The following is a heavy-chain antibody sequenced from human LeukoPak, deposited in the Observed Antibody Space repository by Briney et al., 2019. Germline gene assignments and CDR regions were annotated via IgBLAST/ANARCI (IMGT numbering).Heavy chain of an antibody. Sequence: SETLSLICSVSGDSISSYSWSWIRQPAGKGLEWIGRIYISGGTNYNPSLKSRVTMSVDRSKNQFSLKLSSVTAADTAVYYCAREILYDFPTMDVWGKGTTVTVSS. CDR2: IYISGGT. D-gene: IGHD3-3*01. CDR1: GDSISSYS. V-gene: IGHV4-4*07. CDR3: AREILYDFPTMDV. J-gene: IGHJ6*03.